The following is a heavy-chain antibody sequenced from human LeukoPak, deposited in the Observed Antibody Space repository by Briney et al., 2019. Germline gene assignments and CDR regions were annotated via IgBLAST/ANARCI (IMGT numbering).Heavy chain of an antibody. J-gene: IGHJ5*02. CDR3: ARVEPTGWFDP. CDR2: IIPIFGIA. V-gene: IGHV1-69*04. CDR1: GGTFSSYA. Sequence: LVKVSCKASGGTFSSYAISWVRQAPGQGLEWMGRIIPIFGIANYAQKFQGRVTITADKSTSTAYMKLSSLRSEDTAVYYCARVEPTGWFDPWGQGTLVTVSS. D-gene: IGHD1-14*01.